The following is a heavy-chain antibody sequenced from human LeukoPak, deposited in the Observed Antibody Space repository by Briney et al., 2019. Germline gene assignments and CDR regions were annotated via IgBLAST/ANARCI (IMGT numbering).Heavy chain of an antibody. CDR2: ISGSGGST. V-gene: IGHV3-23*01. Sequence: GGSLRLSCAASGFTFSSYAMSWVRQAPGKGLEWVSAISGSGGSTYYADSVKGRFTISRDNSKNTLYLQINSLRAEDTAVYYCAKSDRFRVHCSSTSCYGWYFDLWGRGTLVTVSS. D-gene: IGHD2-2*01. CDR3: AKSDRFRVHCSSTSCYGWYFDL. CDR1: GFTFSSYA. J-gene: IGHJ2*01.